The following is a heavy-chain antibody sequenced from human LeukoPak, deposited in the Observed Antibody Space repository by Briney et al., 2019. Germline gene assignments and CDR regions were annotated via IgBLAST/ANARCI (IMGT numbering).Heavy chain of an antibody. CDR3: AGGGLVRGLSHWSDP. CDR1: GDSVSSTSAG. V-gene: IGHV6-1*01. Sequence: SQTLSLTCAISGDSVSSTSAGWNWIRQSPSRGLEWLGRIYYRSKWYNDYATSVKTRITISPDTSKNQFSLLLNSVTHEDTAVYYCAGGGLVRGLSHWSDPWGQGTLVTVSS. J-gene: IGHJ5*02. D-gene: IGHD3-10*01. CDR2: IYYRSKWYN.